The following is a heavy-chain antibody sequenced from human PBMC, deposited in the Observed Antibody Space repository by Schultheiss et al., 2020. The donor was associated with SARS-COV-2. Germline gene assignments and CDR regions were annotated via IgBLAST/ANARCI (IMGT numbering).Heavy chain of an antibody. D-gene: IGHD5-12*01. Sequence: ASVKVSCKASGYTFTSYGISWVRQAPGQGLEWMGWISAYNGNTNYAQKFQGRVTMTRDTSISTAYMELSRLRSDDTAVYYCARARVATSPFDYWGQGTLVTVSS. CDR3: ARARVATSPFDY. V-gene: IGHV1-18*04. CDR1: GYTFTSYG. J-gene: IGHJ4*02. CDR2: ISAYNGNT.